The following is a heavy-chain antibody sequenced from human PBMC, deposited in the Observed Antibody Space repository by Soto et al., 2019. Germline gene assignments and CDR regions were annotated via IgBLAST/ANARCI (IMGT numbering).Heavy chain of an antibody. CDR3: ARERIAAAGPFDY. Sequence: SQTLSLTCTVSGGSISSGDYYWSWIRQPPGKGLEWLGYIYYSGSTYYTPSLKSRVTLSVDTSKNQLSLKLSSVTAADTAVYYCARERIAAAGPFDYWGQGTLVTVSS. V-gene: IGHV4-30-4*01. J-gene: IGHJ4*02. D-gene: IGHD6-13*01. CDR2: IYYSGST. CDR1: GGSISSGDYY.